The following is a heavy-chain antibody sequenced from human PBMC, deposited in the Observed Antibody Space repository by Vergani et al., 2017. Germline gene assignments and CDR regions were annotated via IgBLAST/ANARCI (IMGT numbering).Heavy chain of an antibody. CDR3: ARPGQGGMRAPDY. CDR1: GFTFSSYW. D-gene: IGHD3-16*01. J-gene: IGHJ4*02. Sequence: EVQLVESGGGSVQPGGSLRLSCAASGFTFSSYWMSWVRQAPGKGLEWVANIKQDGSEKYYVDSVKGRFTISRDNAKNSLYLQMNSLRAEYTAVYYCARPGQGGMRAPDYWGQGTLVTVSS. V-gene: IGHV3-7*01. CDR2: IKQDGSEK.